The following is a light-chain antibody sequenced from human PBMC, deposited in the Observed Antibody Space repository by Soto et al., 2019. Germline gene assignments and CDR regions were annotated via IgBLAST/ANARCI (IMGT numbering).Light chain of an antibody. CDR3: QQYYSTPNT. CDR2: WAS. V-gene: IGKV4-1*01. J-gene: IGKJ2*01. CDR1: QRVFYSSNNKNY. Sequence: DIVMTQSPDSLSVSLGERATINCKSSQRVFYSSNNKNYLAWYQQKPGQPPELLIYWASTRESGVPDRFSGSGSGTDFTLTISSLQAEDVAVYYCQQYYSTPNTFGQGTKLEIK.